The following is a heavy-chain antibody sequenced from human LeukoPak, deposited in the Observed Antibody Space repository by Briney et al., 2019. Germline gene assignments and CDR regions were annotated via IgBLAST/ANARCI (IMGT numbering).Heavy chain of an antibody. CDR2: IKQDGSEK. D-gene: IGHD1-26*01. V-gene: IGHV3-7*01. J-gene: IGHJ4*02. CDR1: GFTFSSYW. CDR3: ARSIVGATDY. Sequence: GGSLRLSYAASGFTFSSYWMSWVRQAPGKELEWVANIKQDGSEKYYVDSVKGRFTISRDNAKNSLYLQMNSLRVEDTAVYYCARSIVGATDYWGQRTLVTVSS.